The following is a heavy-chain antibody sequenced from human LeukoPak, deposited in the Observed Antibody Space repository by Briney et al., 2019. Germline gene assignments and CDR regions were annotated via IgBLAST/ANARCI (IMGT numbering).Heavy chain of an antibody. V-gene: IGHV3-53*01. CDR2: IYSGGST. Sequence: RTGGSLRLSCAASGFTVSSNYMSWVRQAPGKGLEWVSVIYSGGSTYYADSVKGRFTISRDNSKNTLYLQMNSLRAEDTAVYYCARDLISGGMRAFVIWGQGTMVTVSS. CDR3: ARDLISGGMRAFVI. D-gene: IGHD2-15*01. J-gene: IGHJ3*02. CDR1: GFTVSSNY.